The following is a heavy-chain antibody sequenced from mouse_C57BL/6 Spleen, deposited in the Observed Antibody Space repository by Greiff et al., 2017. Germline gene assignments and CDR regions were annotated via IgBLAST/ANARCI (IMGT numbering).Heavy chain of an antibody. Sequence: VQLQQSGAELARPGASVKLSCKASGYTFTSYGISWVKQRTGQGLEWIGEIYPRSGNTCYNEKFKGKATLTADKSSSTAYMELRSLTSEDSAVYFCARWDDYGRSCEDLDYWGQGTTLTVSS. D-gene: IGHD1-1*01. CDR2: IYPRSGNT. CDR3: ARWDDYGRSCEDLDY. V-gene: IGHV1-81*01. J-gene: IGHJ2*01. CDR1: GYTFTSYG.